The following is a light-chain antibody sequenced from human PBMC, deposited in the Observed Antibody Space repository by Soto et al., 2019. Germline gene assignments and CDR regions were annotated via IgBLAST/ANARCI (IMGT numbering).Light chain of an antibody. Sequence: NFMLTQPHSVSESPGKTVTISCTRSSGSIASNYVQWYQQRPGSSPTTVIYEDNQRPSGGPDRFSGSIDSSSNSSSLTISGLKTEDEAHYYCQSYDSSNVVFGGGTKLTVL. CDR2: EDN. CDR3: QSYDSSNVV. J-gene: IGLJ2*01. V-gene: IGLV6-57*01. CDR1: SGSIASNY.